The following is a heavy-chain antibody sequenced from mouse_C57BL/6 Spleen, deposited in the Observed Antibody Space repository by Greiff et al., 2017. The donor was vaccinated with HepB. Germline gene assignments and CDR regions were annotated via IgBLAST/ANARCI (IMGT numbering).Heavy chain of an antibody. J-gene: IGHJ3*01. CDR3: ARVGQLRSWFAY. Sequence: VQLQQPGAELVKPGASVKLSCKTSGYTFTSYWMHWVKQRPGRGLEWIGRLDPNSGGTKYNEKFKSKATLTVDKPSRTAYMQLSRLTSEGSAVYYCARVGQLRSWFAYWGQGARGTVSA. D-gene: IGHD3-2*02. V-gene: IGHV1-72*01. CDR2: LDPNSGGT. CDR1: GYTFTSYW.